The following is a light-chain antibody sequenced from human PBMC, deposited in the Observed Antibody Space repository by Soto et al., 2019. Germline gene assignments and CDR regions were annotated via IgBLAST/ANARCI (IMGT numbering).Light chain of an antibody. V-gene: IGLV2-14*01. CDR3: TSYTSSSSYV. CDR2: EVS. J-gene: IGLJ1*01. CDR1: SSDVGGYNY. Sequence: QSVLTQPASVSGSPGQSVTISCTGTSSDVGGYNYVSWYQHHPGKAPRLIIFEVSNRPSGVSHRFYGSKSDNTASLTIYGLQAEDEADFYCTSYTSSSSYVFGTGTKLTVL.